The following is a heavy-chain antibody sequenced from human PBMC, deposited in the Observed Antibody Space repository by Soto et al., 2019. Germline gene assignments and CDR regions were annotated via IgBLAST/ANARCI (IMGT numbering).Heavy chain of an antibody. V-gene: IGHV3-23*01. D-gene: IGHD6-19*01. Sequence: GGSLRLSSAASGFSIGTSGMDWVRQAPGKGLEWVSGIGPEGDTFYTDSVEGRFTISRDNSRNTLYLQMNNLRAEDTAIYYCARDRQWHDDKFDYWGQGALVTVSS. J-gene: IGHJ4*02. CDR3: ARDRQWHDDKFDY. CDR1: GFSIGTSG. CDR2: IGPEGDT.